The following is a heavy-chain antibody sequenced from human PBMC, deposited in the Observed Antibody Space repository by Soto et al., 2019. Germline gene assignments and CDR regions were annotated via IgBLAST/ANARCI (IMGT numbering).Heavy chain of an antibody. CDR3: TRRYGSGWYWFDP. V-gene: IGHV3-49*03. CDR2: IRSKAYSGTT. Sequence: GGSLRLSCTASGFSFGDPAMSWFRQAPGKGLEWVGFIRSKAYSGTTEYAASVRGRFTISRDDSKSIAYLQMNSLKTEDTAVYYCTRRYGSGWYWFDPWGQGTLVTVSS. CDR1: GFSFGDPA. J-gene: IGHJ5*02. D-gene: IGHD6-19*01.